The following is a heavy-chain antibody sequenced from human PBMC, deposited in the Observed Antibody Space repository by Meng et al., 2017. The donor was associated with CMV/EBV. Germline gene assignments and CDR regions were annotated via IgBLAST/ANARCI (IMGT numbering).Heavy chain of an antibody. Sequence: SLKISCAVSGFSFDDYAMHWVRQAPGKGLEWVSGLTWNSGVIAYADSVKGRFFISRDNANNSLYLRMNSLRAEDTAMYYCAKDIVKLKQQLDYDGFDIWGQGTMVTVSS. CDR1: GFSFDDYA. CDR2: LTWNSGVI. V-gene: IGHV3-9*01. J-gene: IGHJ3*02. D-gene: IGHD6-13*01. CDR3: AKDIVKLKQQLDYDGFDI.